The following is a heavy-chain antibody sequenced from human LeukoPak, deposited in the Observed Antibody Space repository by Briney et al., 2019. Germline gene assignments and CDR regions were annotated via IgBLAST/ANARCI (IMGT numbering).Heavy chain of an antibody. CDR3: ARVTTDFDY. D-gene: IGHD4-11*01. V-gene: IGHV3-48*03. J-gene: IGHJ4*02. CDR1: GFTFSSYE. CDR2: ISSSGSTI. Sequence: PGGSLRLSCAASGFTFSSYEMNWVRQAPGKGLEWVSYISSSGSTIYYADSVKGRFTISRDNAKNSLYLQMNSLRAEDTAVYYCARVTTDFDYWGQGTLVTVSP.